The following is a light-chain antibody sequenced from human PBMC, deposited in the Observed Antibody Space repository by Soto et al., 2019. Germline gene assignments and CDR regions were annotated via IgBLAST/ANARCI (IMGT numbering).Light chain of an antibody. CDR1: SSHIGSNY. CDR2: SDY. Sequence: QAVVTQPPSASGAPGQRFAISCSGSSSHIGSNYVYWYQQLPGTAPKLLIYSDYQRPSGVPDRFSGSKSGTSASLAISGLRSEDEADYYCAAWDDSLSGVVIGGGTKLTVL. J-gene: IGLJ2*01. V-gene: IGLV1-47*02. CDR3: AAWDDSLSGVV.